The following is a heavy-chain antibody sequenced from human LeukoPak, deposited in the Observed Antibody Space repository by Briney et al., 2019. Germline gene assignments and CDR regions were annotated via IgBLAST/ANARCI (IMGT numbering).Heavy chain of an antibody. Sequence: GGSLRLSCAASGFTFSSYGMHWVRQAPGKGLEWVAVISYDGSNKYYADSVKGRFTISRDNSKNTLYLQMNSLRAEDTAVYYCAKDDSSGYYRPFVDYWGQGTLVTVSS. D-gene: IGHD3-22*01. V-gene: IGHV3-30*18. CDR2: ISYDGSNK. J-gene: IGHJ4*02. CDR3: AKDDSSGYYRPFVDY. CDR1: GFTFSSYG.